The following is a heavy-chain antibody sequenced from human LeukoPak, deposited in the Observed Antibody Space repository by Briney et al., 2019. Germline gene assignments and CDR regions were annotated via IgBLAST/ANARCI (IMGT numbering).Heavy chain of an antibody. CDR1: GFTFRSYA. D-gene: IGHD1-1*01. CDR3: AKAHGLQSATSNYAFHI. CDR2: ISGSGTNT. V-gene: IGHV3-23*01. J-gene: IGHJ3*02. Sequence: GGPLRLSCAASGFTFRSYAMRWVRQAPGKGLEWVSSISGSGTNTYYADSVKGRFTISRDNSKNTLYLQMNNLRAEDTAVYYCAKAHGLQSATSNYAFHIWGQGTMVTVSS.